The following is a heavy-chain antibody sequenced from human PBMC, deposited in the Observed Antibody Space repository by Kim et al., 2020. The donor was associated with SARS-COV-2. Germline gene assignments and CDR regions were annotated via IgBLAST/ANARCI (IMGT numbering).Heavy chain of an antibody. J-gene: IGHJ6*02. CDR3: ARERGYSGYDEYYGMDV. Sequence: ASVKVSCKASGYTFTSYGISWVRQAPGQGLEWMGWISAYNGNTNYAQKLQGRVTMTTDTSTSTAYMELRSLRSDDTAVYYCARERGYSGYDEYYGMDVWGQGTTVTVSS. CDR1: GYTFTSYG. V-gene: IGHV1-18*01. CDR2: ISAYNGNT. D-gene: IGHD5-12*01.